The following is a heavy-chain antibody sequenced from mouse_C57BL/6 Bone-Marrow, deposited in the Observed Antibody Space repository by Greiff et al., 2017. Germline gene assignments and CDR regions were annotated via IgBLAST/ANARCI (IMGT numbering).Heavy chain of an antibody. V-gene: IGHV1-50*01. J-gene: IGHJ3*01. CDR1: GYTFTSYW. Sequence: QVQLQQPGAELVKPGASVKLSCKASGYTFTSYWMQWVKQRPGQGLEWIGEIDPSDSYTNYNQKFKGKATLTVDTSSSTAYMQLSSLTSEDSAVYYCARSYYGNYEFAYWGQGTLVTVSA. D-gene: IGHD2-10*01. CDR2: IDPSDSYT. CDR3: ARSYYGNYEFAY.